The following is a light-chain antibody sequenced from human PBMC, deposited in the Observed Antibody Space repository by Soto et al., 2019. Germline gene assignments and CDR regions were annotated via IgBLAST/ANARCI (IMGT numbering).Light chain of an antibody. CDR1: SSNIGTNT. Sequence: QSALTQPPSASGTPGQRVTISCSGSSSNIGTNTVNWYQQLPGTAPKLLIYSDNVRPSGVADRFSGSKSGTSASLAISGLQSEDEADYYCAAWDDSRDGRVVFGGGTKLTVL. J-gene: IGLJ2*01. CDR2: SDN. V-gene: IGLV1-44*01. CDR3: AAWDDSRDGRVV.